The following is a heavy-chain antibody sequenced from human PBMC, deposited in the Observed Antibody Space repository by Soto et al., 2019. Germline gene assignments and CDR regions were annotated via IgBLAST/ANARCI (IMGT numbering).Heavy chain of an antibody. D-gene: IGHD1-26*01. CDR2: HYSGGST. V-gene: IGHV3-53*01. CDR1: GFSVSSNY. J-gene: IGHJ5*02. Sequence: LRLSCAISGFSVSSNYLSWVRQAPGKGLEWVSVHYSGGSTYYADSVQGRFTISSDKSNNTLYLQMRRVRAEDTAVYFCASHRHPRSPVGATSPLDPWGQGTQVTVSS. CDR3: ASHRHPRSPVGATSPLDP.